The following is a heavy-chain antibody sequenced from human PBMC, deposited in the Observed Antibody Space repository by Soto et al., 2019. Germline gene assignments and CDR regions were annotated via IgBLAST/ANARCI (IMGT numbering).Heavy chain of an antibody. CDR1: CYTFTSYY. CDR3: ARDRDLGGFWSGSPYGMDV. D-gene: IGHD3-3*01. Sequence: SVKECWEASCYTFTSYYINWVRDAPGQGLEWMGWISAYNGNTNYTQKVQGRVTMTTDTSTSTAYMELRSLRSDDTAVYYCARDRDLGGFWSGSPYGMDVWGQGTTVTVSS. J-gene: IGHJ6*02. V-gene: IGHV1-18*01. CDR2: ISAYNGNT.